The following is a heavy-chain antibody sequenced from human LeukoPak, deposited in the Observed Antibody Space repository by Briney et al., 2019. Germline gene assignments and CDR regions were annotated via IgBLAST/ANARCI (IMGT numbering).Heavy chain of an antibody. D-gene: IGHD1-26*01. CDR3: ASTHAGRYYTTFDS. CDR2: VYYTGRT. J-gene: IGHJ4*02. Sequence: SETLSLTCTVSGDSISSASSYWAWVRQPPGRGLEWIGTVYYTGRTYNNPSLKSRISISIDTSSNQFSLKVASVSAADTAVYYCASTHAGRYYTTFDSWGQGTLVTVSS. CDR1: GDSISSASSY. V-gene: IGHV4-39*01.